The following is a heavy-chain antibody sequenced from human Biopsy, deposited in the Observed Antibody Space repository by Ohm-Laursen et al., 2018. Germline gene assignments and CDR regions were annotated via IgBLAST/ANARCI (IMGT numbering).Heavy chain of an antibody. Sequence: ASVKVSCNVSGYTFTSYDITWVRQASGQGPEWIGWLNPVSGNSNFGQKFRGRVTVTSDTSISTAYMELSGLTSDDSATYYCGRAVRNQLLTDPWGQGTLVTVTS. D-gene: IGHD1-7*01. CDR1: GYTFTSYD. J-gene: IGHJ5*02. CDR2: LNPVSGNS. CDR3: GRAVRNQLLTDP. V-gene: IGHV1-8*01.